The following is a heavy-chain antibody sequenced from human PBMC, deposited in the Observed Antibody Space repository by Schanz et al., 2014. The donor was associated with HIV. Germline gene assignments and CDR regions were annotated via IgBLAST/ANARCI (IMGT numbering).Heavy chain of an antibody. Sequence: QVQLVESGGGVVQPGRSLRLSCAASGFTFSIYGMHWVRQAPGKGLEWVAVISYDGSNKYYADSVKGRFTISRDNSKNTLYLQMNSLRAEDTAVYYCARGNDFFGGVPDYWGQGTLVSVSS. V-gene: IGHV3-30*03. D-gene: IGHD3-16*01. CDR3: ARGNDFFGGVPDY. J-gene: IGHJ4*02. CDR1: GFTFSIYG. CDR2: ISYDGSNK.